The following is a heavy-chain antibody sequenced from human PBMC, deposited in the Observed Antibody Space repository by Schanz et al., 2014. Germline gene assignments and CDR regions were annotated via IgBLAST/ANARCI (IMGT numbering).Heavy chain of an antibody. V-gene: IGHV3-NL1*01. D-gene: IGHD5-12*01. J-gene: IGHJ4*02. CDR1: GFIFSNYG. CDR3: AKDGVEAVATV. Sequence: QVQLVESGGGVVQRGGSLRLSCAASGFIFSNYGMHWVRQAPGKGLEWVSIMFPGGNTYYADSVKGRFTISRDNSKNTLFLQMNSLRAEDTAVYYCAKDGVEAVATVWGQGILVTVSS. CDR2: MFPGGNT.